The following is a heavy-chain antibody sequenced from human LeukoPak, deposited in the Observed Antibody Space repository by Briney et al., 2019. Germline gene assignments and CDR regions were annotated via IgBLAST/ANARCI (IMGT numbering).Heavy chain of an antibody. CDR2: MSSSDDGR. J-gene: IGHJ6*03. CDR1: GFSFSSYA. D-gene: IGHD1-26*01. Sequence: GGSLRLSCATSGFSFSSYAMSWVRQAPGKGLEWVSAMSSSDDGRYYADSVKGRFTISRDNSKNTLYLQMNSLRAEDTAVYYCAKGYGWEASYYYYYVDVWGKGTTVTISS. V-gene: IGHV3-23*01. CDR3: AKGYGWEASYYYYYVDV.